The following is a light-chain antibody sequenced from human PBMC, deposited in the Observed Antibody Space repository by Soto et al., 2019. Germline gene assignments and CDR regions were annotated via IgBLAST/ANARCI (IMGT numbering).Light chain of an antibody. Sequence: QSVLTQPASVPGSPGQSITISCTGPSSDVGYYNVVSWYQQHPGKAPKLIIYEVSDRRSGVSNRFSASKSGNTASQTISGLQAEDEADYHCSSYSCSTAFYVFGTGIKVTVL. V-gene: IGLV2-14*01. J-gene: IGLJ1*01. CDR2: EVS. CDR1: SSDVGYYNV. CDR3: SSYSCSTAFYV.